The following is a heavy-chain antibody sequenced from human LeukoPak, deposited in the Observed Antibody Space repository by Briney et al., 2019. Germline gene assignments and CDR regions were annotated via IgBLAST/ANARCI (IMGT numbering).Heavy chain of an antibody. CDR1: GGSISSGDYY. CDR3: ASSSGPSFFDY. Sequence: PSQTLSLTCTVSGGSISSGDYYWSWIRQPPGKALEWIGYIYYSGSTYYNPSLKSRVTISVDTSKNQFSLKLSSVTAADTAVYYCASSSGPSFFDYWGQGTLVTVSS. J-gene: IGHJ4*02. D-gene: IGHD3-22*01. V-gene: IGHV4-30-4*01. CDR2: IYYSGST.